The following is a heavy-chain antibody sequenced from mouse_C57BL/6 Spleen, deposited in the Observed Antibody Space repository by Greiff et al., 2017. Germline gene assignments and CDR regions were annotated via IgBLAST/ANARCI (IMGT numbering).Heavy chain of an antibody. CDR3: ARPTTDYFDY. CDR1: GFTFSDYG. Sequence: EVKVEESGGGLVKPGGSLKLSCAASGFTFSDYGMHWVRQAPEKGLEWVAYISSGSSTIYYADTVKGRFTISRDNAKNTLFLQMTSLRSEDTAMYYCARPTTDYFDYWGQGTTLTVSS. V-gene: IGHV5-17*01. CDR2: ISSGSSTI. D-gene: IGHD1-1*01. J-gene: IGHJ2*01.